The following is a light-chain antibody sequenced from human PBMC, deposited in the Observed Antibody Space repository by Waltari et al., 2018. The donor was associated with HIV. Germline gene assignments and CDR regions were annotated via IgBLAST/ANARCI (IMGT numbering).Light chain of an antibody. V-gene: IGKV3-15*01. J-gene: IGKJ4*01. CDR2: DIS. Sequence: EIQMTQSPATLSVSPGERAPPPCRASQNVNKHLAWYQQKLGQPPRLLIYDISTRAPGIPARFSASGSGTEFTLTISSLQSEDFGVYYCQQYTYWPLTFGGGTKVEIQ. CDR1: QNVNKH. CDR3: QQYTYWPLT.